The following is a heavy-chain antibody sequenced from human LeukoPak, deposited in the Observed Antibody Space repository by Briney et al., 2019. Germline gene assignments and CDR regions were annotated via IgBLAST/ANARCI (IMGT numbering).Heavy chain of an antibody. J-gene: IGHJ4*02. CDR3: ATDPRLSSGAFDD. Sequence: AAVKVSCKVSGYTLTELSMHWVRLAPGKGLEWMGGFYPEDGETIYAQKFQGRVTMTEDTSKDTAYMELNSLRSEDTAVYYCATDPRLSSGAFDDGGQGTLVTVS. D-gene: IGHD3-3*01. V-gene: IGHV1-24*01. CDR2: FYPEDGET. CDR1: GYTLTELS.